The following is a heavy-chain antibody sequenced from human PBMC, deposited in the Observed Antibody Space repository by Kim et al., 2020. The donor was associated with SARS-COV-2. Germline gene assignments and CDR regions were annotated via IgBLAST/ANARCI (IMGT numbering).Heavy chain of an antibody. Sequence: GGSLRLSCAASGFTFSSYAMHWVRQAPGKGLEWVAVISYDGSNKYYADSVKGRFTISRDNSKNTLYLQMNSLRAEDTAVYYCARGLGMVYATEPEFDYWGQGTLVTVSS. J-gene: IGHJ4*02. CDR1: GFTFSSYA. V-gene: IGHV3-30-3*01. CDR2: ISYDGSNK. CDR3: ARGLGMVYATEPEFDY. D-gene: IGHD2-8*01.